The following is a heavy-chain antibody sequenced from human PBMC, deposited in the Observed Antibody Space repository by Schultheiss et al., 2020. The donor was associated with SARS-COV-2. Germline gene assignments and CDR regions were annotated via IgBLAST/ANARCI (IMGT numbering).Heavy chain of an antibody. J-gene: IGHJ4*02. CDR1: GGTFSSYA. Sequence: ASVKVSCKASGGTFSSYAISWVRQAPGQGLEWMGWISAYNGNTNYAQKLQGRVTMTTDTSTSTAYMELRSLRSDDTAVYYCARDRRIVVVTGPLFDYWGQGTLVTVSS. CDR3: ARDRRIVVVTGPLFDY. D-gene: IGHD2-21*02. CDR2: ISAYNGNT. V-gene: IGHV1-18*01.